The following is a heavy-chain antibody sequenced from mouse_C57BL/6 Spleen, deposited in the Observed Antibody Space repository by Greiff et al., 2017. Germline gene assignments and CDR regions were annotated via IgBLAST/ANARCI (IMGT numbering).Heavy chain of an antibody. V-gene: IGHV5-4*01. CDR2: ISDGGSYT. Sequence: EVHLVESGGGLVKPGGSLKLSCAASGFTFSSYAMSWVRQTPEKRLEWVATISDGGSYTYYPDNVKGRFTISRDNAKNNLYLQMSHLKSEDTAMYYCAREGTVVVDYWGQGTSVTVSS. D-gene: IGHD1-1*01. CDR1: GFTFSSYA. J-gene: IGHJ4*01. CDR3: AREGTVVVDY.